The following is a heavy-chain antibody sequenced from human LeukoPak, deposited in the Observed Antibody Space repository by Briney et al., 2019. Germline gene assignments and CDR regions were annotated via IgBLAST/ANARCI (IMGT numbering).Heavy chain of an antibody. J-gene: IGHJ4*02. CDR3: ARHGIVDSSRKYYFDY. V-gene: IGHV4-59*08. CDR2: IYYSGST. CDR1: GGSISTFY. Sequence: SETLSLTCSVSGGSISTFYWSWIRQPPGKGLEWIGYIYYSGSTSYNPSLKGRVTISVDTSKNQFSLDLSSVTAADTAVYYCARHGIVDSSRKYYFDYWGQGTLVTVSS. D-gene: IGHD6-13*01.